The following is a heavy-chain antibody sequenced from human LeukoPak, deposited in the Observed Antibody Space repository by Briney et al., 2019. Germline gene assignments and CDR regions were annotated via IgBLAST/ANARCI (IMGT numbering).Heavy chain of an antibody. V-gene: IGHV3-48*03. CDR3: AREGYCSSTSCYFFPNWFDP. CDR2: ISSSGSTI. J-gene: IGHJ5*02. Sequence: GGSLRLSCAASGFTFSSYEMNWVRQAPGKGLEWVSYISSSGSTIYYADSVKGRFTISRDNAKNSLYLQMNSLRAEDTAVYYCAREGYCSSTSCYFFPNWFDPWGQGTLVTVSS. D-gene: IGHD2-2*01. CDR1: GFTFSSYE.